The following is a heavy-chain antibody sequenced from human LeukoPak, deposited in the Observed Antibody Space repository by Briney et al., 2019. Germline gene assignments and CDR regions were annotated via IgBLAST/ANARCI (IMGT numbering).Heavy chain of an antibody. CDR1: GFTFSSYS. Sequence: GGSLRLSCAASGFTFSSYSMTWVRQAPGKGLEGVSSISSSSSYIYYADSVKGRFTISRDNAKNSLYLQMNSLRAEDTAVYYCARVRLVRGVSGYFDYWGQGTLATVSS. J-gene: IGHJ4*02. CDR2: ISSSSSYI. D-gene: IGHD3-10*01. V-gene: IGHV3-21*01. CDR3: ARVRLVRGVSGYFDY.